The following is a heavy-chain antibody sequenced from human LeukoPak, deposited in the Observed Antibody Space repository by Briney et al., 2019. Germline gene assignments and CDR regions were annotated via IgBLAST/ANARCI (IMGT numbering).Heavy chain of an antibody. V-gene: IGHV4-59*08. J-gene: IGHJ4*02. Sequence: KTSETLSLTCNVSGGSISGYHWSWIRQPPGKGLEWLGYIYYSGSTNYNPSLKSRVTISVDTSKNQFSLKLSSVTAADTAVYYCARRGRYFDYWGQGTLVTVSS. CDR1: GGSISGYH. CDR2: IYYSGST. D-gene: IGHD3-9*01. CDR3: ARRGRYFDY.